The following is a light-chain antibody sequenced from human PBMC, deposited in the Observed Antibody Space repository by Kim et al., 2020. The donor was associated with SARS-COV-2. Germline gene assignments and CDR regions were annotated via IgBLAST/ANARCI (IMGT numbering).Light chain of an antibody. J-gene: IGLJ2*01. CDR1: SLRSYY. V-gene: IGLV3-19*01. CDR3: NSRESNKNVV. CDR2: GKN. Sequence: SSELTQDPAVSVALGQAVRITCQGDSLRSYYATWYQQKPGQAPILVIYGKNNRPSGIPNRFSGPSPGNTASLTITGTQAGEEADYYCNSRESNKNVVFGG.